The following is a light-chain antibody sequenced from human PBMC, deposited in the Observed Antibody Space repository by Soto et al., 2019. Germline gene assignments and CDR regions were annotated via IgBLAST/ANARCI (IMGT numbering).Light chain of an antibody. V-gene: IGKV3-20*01. Sequence: EIVLTQSPGTLYLSPGERATLSCRASQSVNNRYLAWYHQKPGQAPRLLIYGASRRATCTPDRFSGSGSGTEFTLTISRLEPEDFAVYYCHQYDTSFRTFGQGTKVEI. CDR3: HQYDTSFRT. J-gene: IGKJ1*01. CDR2: GAS. CDR1: QSVNNRY.